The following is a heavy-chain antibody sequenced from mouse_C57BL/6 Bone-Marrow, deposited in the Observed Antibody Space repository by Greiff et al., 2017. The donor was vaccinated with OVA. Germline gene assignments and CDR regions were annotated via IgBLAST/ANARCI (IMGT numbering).Heavy chain of an antibody. CDR2: ISSGSSTI. Sequence: EVKLQESGGGLVKPGGSLKLSCAASGFTFSDYGMHWVRQAPEKGLEWVAYISSGSSTIYYADTVKGRFTISRDNAKNTLFLQMTSLRSEDTAMYYCAHYYYGSSYAMDYWGQGTSVTVSS. D-gene: IGHD1-1*01. J-gene: IGHJ4*01. CDR1: GFTFSDYG. V-gene: IGHV5-17*01. CDR3: AHYYYGSSYAMDY.